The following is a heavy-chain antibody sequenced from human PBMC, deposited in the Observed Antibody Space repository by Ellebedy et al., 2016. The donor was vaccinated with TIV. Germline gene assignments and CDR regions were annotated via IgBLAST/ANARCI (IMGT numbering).Heavy chain of an antibody. CDR1: GYTFTSYA. CDR2: INTNTGNP. V-gene: IGHV7-4-1*02. D-gene: IGHD5-24*01. CDR3: ARDKIVGFKMATTTFAY. J-gene: IGHJ4*02. Sequence: ASVKVSCKASGYTFTSYAMNWVRQAPGQGLEWMGWINTNTGNPTYAQGFTGRFVFSLDTSVSTAYLQISSLKAEDTAVYYCARDKIVGFKMATTTFAYWGQGTLVTVSS.